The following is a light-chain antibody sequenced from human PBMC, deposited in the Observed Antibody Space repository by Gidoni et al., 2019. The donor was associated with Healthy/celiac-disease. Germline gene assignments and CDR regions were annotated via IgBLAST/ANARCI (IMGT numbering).Light chain of an antibody. Sequence: QSVLTQPPSGSGTPGRGVTSSCSGSSSNIGSHYVYWSQQLPGTAPKLLIYRNNQRPPGVPYRFSGSWSATTASLAISGLRSEDEADYYCAAWYDSLSGSVVFGGGTKLTVL. V-gene: IGLV1-47*01. CDR3: AAWYDSLSGSVV. CDR2: RNN. CDR1: SSNIGSHY. J-gene: IGLJ2*01.